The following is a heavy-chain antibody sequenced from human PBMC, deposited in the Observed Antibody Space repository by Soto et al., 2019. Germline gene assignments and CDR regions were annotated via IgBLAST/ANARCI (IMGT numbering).Heavy chain of an antibody. CDR1: GFTFNSYA. J-gene: IGHJ3*02. Sequence: QVQLVESGGGVVQPGRSLRLSCAASGFTFNSYAMHWVRQAPGKGLEWVAIISYDGTNKSYADSVKGRFTISRDNSRNTLYHQVSGLRAEDTGVYYCASEGGHRIAIFGVSKDAFDIWGQGTMVTVSS. V-gene: IGHV3-30-3*01. D-gene: IGHD3-3*01. CDR3: ASEGGHRIAIFGVSKDAFDI. CDR2: ISYDGTNK.